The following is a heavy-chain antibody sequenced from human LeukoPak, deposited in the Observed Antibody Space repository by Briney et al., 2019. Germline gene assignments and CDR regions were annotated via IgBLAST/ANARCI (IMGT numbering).Heavy chain of an antibody. J-gene: IGHJ4*02. CDR3: VRLLPASRHYFDY. Sequence: GGSLRLSCAPSGPIFSSAYLAWVRQAPGKALEWISVIYGGGATYYADSVRGRFTISRDNSKNELFLQMNSLRVEDTAVYHCVRLLPASRHYFDYWGQGTLVTVSS. CDR1: GPIFSSAY. V-gene: IGHV3-53*01. D-gene: IGHD6-6*01. CDR2: IYGGGAT.